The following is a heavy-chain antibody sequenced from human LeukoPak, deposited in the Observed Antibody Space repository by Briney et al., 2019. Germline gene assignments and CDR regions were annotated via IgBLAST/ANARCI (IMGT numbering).Heavy chain of an antibody. CDR2: IYHSGST. V-gene: IGHV4-38-2*02. Sequence: PSETLSLTCTISGYSISSGYYWGWIRQPPGKGLEWIGSIYHSGSTYYNPSLKSRVTISVDTSKNQFSLKLSSVTAADTAVYYCARGRWLQLRYWGQGTLVTVSS. CDR3: ARGRWLQLRY. D-gene: IGHD5-24*01. CDR1: GYSISSGYY. J-gene: IGHJ4*02.